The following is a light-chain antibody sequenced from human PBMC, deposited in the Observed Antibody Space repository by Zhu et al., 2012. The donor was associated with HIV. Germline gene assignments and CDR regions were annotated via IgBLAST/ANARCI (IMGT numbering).Light chain of an antibody. CDR1: QSVSNY. CDR3: QQRTNWPPIT. V-gene: IGKV3-11*01. J-gene: IGKJ5*01. Sequence: IVLTQSPAILSLSPGERVTLSCRASQSVSNYLAWYQQKYGQPPRLLIYAASKRASGIPARFSGSGSGTDFTLTINSLEPEDSAVYYCQQRTNWPPITFGQGTRLDIK. CDR2: AAS.